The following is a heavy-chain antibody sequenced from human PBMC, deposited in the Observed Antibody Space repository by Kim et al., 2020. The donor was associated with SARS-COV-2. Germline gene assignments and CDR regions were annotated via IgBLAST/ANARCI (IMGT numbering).Heavy chain of an antibody. CDR2: IYTSGST. CDR3: AREAIFSSGWTLDWVDP. D-gene: IGHD6-19*01. J-gene: IGHJ5*02. V-gene: IGHV4-4*07. Sequence: SETLSLTCTVSGGSISSYYWSWIRQPAGKGLEWIGRIYTSGSTNYNPSLKSRVTMSVDTSKNQFSLKLSSVTAADTAVYYCAREAIFSSGWTLDWVDPWGQGTLVTVSS. CDR1: GGSISSYY.